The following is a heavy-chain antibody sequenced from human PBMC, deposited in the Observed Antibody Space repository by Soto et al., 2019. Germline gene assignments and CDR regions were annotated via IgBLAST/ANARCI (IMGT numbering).Heavy chain of an antibody. CDR3: ARADYEILTGSYAMGV. J-gene: IGHJ6*02. Sequence: SETLSLTCTVSDDFISSYYWNWIRQPAGKGLEWIGRVSTNGATNYNPSLESRVTMSVDTSKNQFSLKLTSVTAADTAVYFCARADYEILTGSYAMGVWGQGTTVTVSS. V-gene: IGHV4-4*07. CDR2: VSTNGAT. CDR1: DDFISSYY. D-gene: IGHD3-9*01.